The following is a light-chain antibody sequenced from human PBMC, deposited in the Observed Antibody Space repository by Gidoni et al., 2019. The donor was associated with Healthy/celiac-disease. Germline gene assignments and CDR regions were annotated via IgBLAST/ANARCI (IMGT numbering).Light chain of an antibody. CDR3: CSYAGSNWV. V-gene: IGLV2-23*02. Sequence: QAALTQPASVSGSPGQSITIPCTVTSSDVGSYNLVSWYQQHPGKAPKLMIDEVSKRPQGVSNRFSGSKSGNTASLTISGLQAEDEADYYCCSYAGSNWVFGGGTKLTVL. CDR2: EVS. CDR1: SSDVGSYNL. J-gene: IGLJ3*02.